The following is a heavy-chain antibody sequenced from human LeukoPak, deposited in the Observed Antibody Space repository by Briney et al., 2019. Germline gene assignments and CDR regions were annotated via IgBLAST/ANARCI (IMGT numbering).Heavy chain of an antibody. Sequence: ASVKVSCKASGGTFSSYAISWVRQAPGQGLEWMGGIIPIFGTANYAQKFQDRVTITADKSTSTAYMELSSLRSEDTAVYYCARGSGGSYLVDAFDIWGQGTMVTVSS. J-gene: IGHJ3*02. D-gene: IGHD1-26*01. V-gene: IGHV1-69*06. CDR2: IIPIFGTA. CDR3: ARGSGGSYLVDAFDI. CDR1: GGTFSSYA.